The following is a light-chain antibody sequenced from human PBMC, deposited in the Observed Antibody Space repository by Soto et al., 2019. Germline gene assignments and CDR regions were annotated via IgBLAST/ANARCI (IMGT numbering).Light chain of an antibody. V-gene: IGKV1-39*01. Sequence: DIQMTQSPSSLSASVGDRVTITCRASQGISSSLNWYQQKPGKAPKLLIYDASTLQSGVPSRFSGSGSGTDFTLTISSLQPEDVATYSCQQSYNTPRTFGQGTKIEIK. CDR2: DAS. CDR3: QQSYNTPRT. J-gene: IGKJ1*01. CDR1: QGISSS.